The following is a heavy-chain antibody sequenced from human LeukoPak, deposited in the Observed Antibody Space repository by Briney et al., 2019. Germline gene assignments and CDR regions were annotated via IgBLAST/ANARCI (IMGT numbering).Heavy chain of an antibody. J-gene: IGHJ4*02. V-gene: IGHV5-51*01. CDR2: IHPGDSDT. D-gene: IGHD3-22*01. CDR3: AIPHYYDSSGYYLAFDY. CDR1: GYSFTYW. Sequence: GESLKISCKGSGYSFTYWIGWVRQMPGKGLEWMGVIHPGDSDTRYSPSFQGQVTISADKSISTAYLQWSSLKASDTAMYYCAIPHYYDSSGYYLAFDYWGQGTLVTVSS.